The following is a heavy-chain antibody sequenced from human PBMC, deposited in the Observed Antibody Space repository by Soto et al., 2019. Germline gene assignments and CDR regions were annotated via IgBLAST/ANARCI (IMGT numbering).Heavy chain of an antibody. CDR2: IYYTAATT. Sequence: QVQLQESGPGLVKPSETPSLICTVSGGSISNYYWSWIRQPPGKGLEWIGYIYYTAATTSYNPSLQRRVTISVDTSKNQFSLQLSSVTAADTAVYYCARHQEVRGAFVRYHYYGMAVWGQGTTVTVSS. CDR1: GGSISNYY. CDR3: ARHQEVRGAFVRYHYYGMAV. V-gene: IGHV4-59*08. J-gene: IGHJ6*02. D-gene: IGHD3-10*01.